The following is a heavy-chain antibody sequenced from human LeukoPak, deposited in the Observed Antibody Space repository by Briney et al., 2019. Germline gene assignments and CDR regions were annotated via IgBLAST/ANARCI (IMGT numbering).Heavy chain of an antibody. D-gene: IGHD1-26*01. CDR3: ARYVGALDAFDI. V-gene: IGHV6-1*01. CDR2: TYYRSKWYN. Sequence: SSYAISWVRQAPGQGLEWLGRTYYRSKWYNDYAVSVKSRITINPDTSKNQFSLQLNSVTPEDTAVYYCARYVGALDAFDIWGQGTMVTVSS. CDR1: SSYA. J-gene: IGHJ3*02.